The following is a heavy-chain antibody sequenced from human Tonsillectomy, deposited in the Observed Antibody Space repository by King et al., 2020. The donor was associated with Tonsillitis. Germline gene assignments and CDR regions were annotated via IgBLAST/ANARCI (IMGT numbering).Heavy chain of an antibody. CDR3: AKDKGATYYDTGRGAFDI. V-gene: IGHV3-21*01. D-gene: IGHD3-22*01. CDR2: ISSTSRYI. Sequence: VQLVESGGGLVKPGGSLRLSCTTSGFTFSNSDFNWVRQAPGRGLEWVSSISSTSRYIQYADSVKGRFTVSRDNAKNSLYLHMNSRRAEDTAVYYFAKDKGATYYDTGRGAFDIWGQGTMVIVSS. CDR1: GFTFSNSD. J-gene: IGHJ3*02.